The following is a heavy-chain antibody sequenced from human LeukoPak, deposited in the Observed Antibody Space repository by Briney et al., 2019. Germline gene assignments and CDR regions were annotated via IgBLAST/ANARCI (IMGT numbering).Heavy chain of an antibody. D-gene: IGHD3-16*01. CDR3: ARVMSASVWRTYGSYYYYYYMDV. Sequence: GGSLRLSCAASGFTFSSYWMTWVRQAPGKGLEWVANIKQDGSEKYSVDSVKGRFTISRDNAKNSLYMQMNSLRAEDTAVYYCARVMSASVWRTYGSYYYYYYMDVWGKGTTVTVTS. J-gene: IGHJ6*03. CDR2: IKQDGSEK. CDR1: GFTFSSYW. V-gene: IGHV3-7*01.